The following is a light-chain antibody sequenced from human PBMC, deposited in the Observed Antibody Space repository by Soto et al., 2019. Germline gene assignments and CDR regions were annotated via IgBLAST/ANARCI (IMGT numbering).Light chain of an antibody. CDR1: QSVSYY. Sequence: EIVLTQSPGTLSLSPGERATLSCRASQSVSYYLAWYQQKPGQAPRLLIYDASSRATGVPDRFSGSGSGTDFTLTISSLQTEDIGTYYCQQYDILPITFGRGTRLEIK. CDR2: DAS. V-gene: IGKV3-20*01. J-gene: IGKJ5*01. CDR3: QQYDILPIT.